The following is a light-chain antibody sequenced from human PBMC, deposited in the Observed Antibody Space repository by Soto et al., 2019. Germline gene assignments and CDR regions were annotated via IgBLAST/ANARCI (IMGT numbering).Light chain of an antibody. V-gene: IGKV1-27*01. J-gene: IGKJ5*01. CDR3: QKYDDVPYT. CDR2: AAS. CDR1: QSIIRY. Sequence: DVQMTQSPSSLSASVGDRVTITCRASQSIIRYLAWYQQKQGKPPKLLIYAASTLQSGVPSRFSGSGSATDFNLTISSLQPEDVATYYCQKYDDVPYTFGQGTRLEIK.